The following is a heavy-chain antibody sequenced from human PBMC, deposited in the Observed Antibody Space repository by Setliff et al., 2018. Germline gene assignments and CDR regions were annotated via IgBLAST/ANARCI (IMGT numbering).Heavy chain of an antibody. D-gene: IGHD3-10*01. J-gene: IGHJ4*02. CDR2: ISPHNGNT. V-gene: IGHV1-18*01. Sequence: EGSVKVSCKASGYTFTDFGVSWVRQAPGQGLEWVGWISPHNGNTYYAPKFQGTVLMTADTSTTTAYLELRSLRSDDTAVYYCSRLVRFCTRIVCQRLSGDDYWGQGTLVTVSS. CDR1: GYTFTDFG. CDR3: SRLVRFCTRIVCQRLSGDDY.